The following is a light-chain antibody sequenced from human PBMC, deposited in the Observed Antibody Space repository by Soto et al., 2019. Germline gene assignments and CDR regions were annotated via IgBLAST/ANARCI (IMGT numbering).Light chain of an antibody. CDR3: QQSYSSPPT. J-gene: IGKJ1*01. V-gene: IGKV1-39*01. Sequence: DIQLTQSPSSLSASVGDRVTITCRASQGIRNDLNWYQQKPGKAPKLLIFAASSLQSGVPSRFSGSRSGPDFTLTISSLQPEDFATYYCQQSYSSPPTFGQGTKVDIK. CDR2: AAS. CDR1: QGIRND.